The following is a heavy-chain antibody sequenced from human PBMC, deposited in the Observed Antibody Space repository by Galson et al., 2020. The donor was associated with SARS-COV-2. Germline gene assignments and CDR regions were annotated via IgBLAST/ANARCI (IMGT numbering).Heavy chain of an antibody. J-gene: IGHJ6*02. CDR3: VRNVVPAATLYYYGLDV. CDR2: ISSNGGNT. V-gene: IGHV3-64D*08. CDR1: GFTFSTYP. Sequence: GESLKISCSASGFTFSTYPMHWVRQAPRKGLEYVSAISSNGGNTYHANSVKGRFTISRDNSKNTLYLQMSTLRPEDTAVYYCVRNVVPAATLYYYGLDVWGQGTTVTVSS. D-gene: IGHD2-2*01.